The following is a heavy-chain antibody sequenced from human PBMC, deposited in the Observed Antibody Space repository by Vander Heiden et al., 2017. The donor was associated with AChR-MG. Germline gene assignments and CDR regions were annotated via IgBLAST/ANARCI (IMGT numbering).Heavy chain of an antibody. CDR1: GCSIRSGGYY. J-gene: IGHJ4*02. CDR2: FYYRGST. V-gene: IGHV4-31*03. Sequence: QVQLQESGPGLVKPSQTLSLTCPLSGCSIRSGGYYWSWTRQHPRKGVEWIVYFYYRGSTYYNPSLKSRVTLSVDPQKNQFSLKLSSVTAADTVVYYCARAPAGYSSGWYPSLEFSDTDTHGVGADYWGQGTLVTVSS. D-gene: IGHD6-19*01. CDR3: ARAPAGYSSGWYPSLEFSDTDTHGVGADY.